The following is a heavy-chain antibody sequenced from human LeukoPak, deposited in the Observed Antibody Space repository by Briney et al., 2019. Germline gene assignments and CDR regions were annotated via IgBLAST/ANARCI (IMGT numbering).Heavy chain of an antibody. CDR1: GGTFSRYS. J-gene: IGHJ4*02. CDR3: ARGPHTVTPPYDY. D-gene: IGHD4-17*01. Sequence: GSSVKVSCKASGGTFSRYSISWVRQAPGQGLEWMGWISAYNGNTNYAQKLQGRVTMTTDTSTSTAYMELRSLRSDDTAVYYCARGPHTVTPPYDYWDQGTLVTVSS. V-gene: IGHV1-18*01. CDR2: ISAYNGNT.